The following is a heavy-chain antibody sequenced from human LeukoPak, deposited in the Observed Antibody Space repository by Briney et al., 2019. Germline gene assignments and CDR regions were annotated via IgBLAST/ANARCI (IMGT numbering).Heavy chain of an antibody. CDR2: IIPIFGTA. J-gene: IGHJ6*02. CDR3: ARDLPRRLRDYGMDV. CDR1: GYTFTSYG. V-gene: IGHV1-69*13. D-gene: IGHD3-10*01. Sequence: GASVKVSCKASGYTFTSYGISWVRQAPGQGLEWMGGIIPIFGTANYAQKFQGRVTITADESTSTAYMELSSLRSEDTAVYYCARDLPRRLRDYGMDVWGQGTTVTVSS.